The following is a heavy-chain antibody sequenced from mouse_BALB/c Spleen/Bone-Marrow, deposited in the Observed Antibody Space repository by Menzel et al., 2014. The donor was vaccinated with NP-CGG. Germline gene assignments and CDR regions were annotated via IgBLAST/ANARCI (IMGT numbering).Heavy chain of an antibody. J-gene: IGHJ4*01. CDR2: FYPGSGSI. CDR1: GYTFTEYI. D-gene: IGHD1-1*01. V-gene: IGHV1-62-2*01. Sequence: VKLMESGAELVKPGASVKLSCKASGYTFTEYIIHWVKQRSGQGLEWIGWFYPGSGSIKYNEKFKDKATLTADKSSSTVYMELSRLTSEDSAVYFCARHEKANYGSYAMDYWGQGTSVTVSS. CDR3: ARHEKANYGSYAMDY.